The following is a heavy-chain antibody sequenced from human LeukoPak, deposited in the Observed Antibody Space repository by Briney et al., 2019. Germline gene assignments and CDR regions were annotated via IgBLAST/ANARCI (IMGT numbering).Heavy chain of an antibody. D-gene: IGHD3-3*01. CDR3: ARLEYYDFWSGYYTGRSDDAFDI. V-gene: IGHV4-34*01. Sequence: SETLSLTCAVYGGSFSGYYWSWIRQPPGKGLEWIGEINHSGSTNYNPSLKSRVTISVDTSKNQFSLKLSSVTAADTAVYNCARLEYYDFWSGYYTGRSDDAFDIWGQGTMVTVSS. J-gene: IGHJ3*02. CDR2: INHSGST. CDR1: GGSFSGYY.